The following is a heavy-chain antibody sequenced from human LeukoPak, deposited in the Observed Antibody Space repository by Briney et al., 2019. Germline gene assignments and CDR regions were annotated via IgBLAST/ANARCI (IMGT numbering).Heavy chain of an antibody. J-gene: IGHJ4*02. D-gene: IGHD6-25*01. CDR1: GFTFSNYV. Sequence: LRLSCAASGFTFSNYVMHWVRQSPGKGLEWIGSMYYSGTNHNNPSLANRVTISVDSSRTQFSLKLRSVTAADTAVYYCVRVRSGNYYFDHWGQGTLVTVSS. V-gene: IGHV4-39*07. CDR3: VRVRSGNYYFDH. CDR2: MYYSGTN.